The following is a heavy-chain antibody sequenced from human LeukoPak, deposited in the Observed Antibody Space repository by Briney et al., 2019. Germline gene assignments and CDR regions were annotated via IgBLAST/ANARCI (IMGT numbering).Heavy chain of an antibody. CDR2: ISSSSSYI. CDR1: GFTFSSYS. CDR3: ARESRYCSGGSCYVY. D-gene: IGHD2-15*01. Sequence: PGGSLRLSCAASGFTFSSYSMNWVRQAPGQGLEWVSSISSSSSYIYYADSVKGRFTISRDNAKNSLYLQMNSLRAEDTAVYYCARESRYCSGGSCYVYWGQGTLVTVSS. J-gene: IGHJ4*02. V-gene: IGHV3-21*01.